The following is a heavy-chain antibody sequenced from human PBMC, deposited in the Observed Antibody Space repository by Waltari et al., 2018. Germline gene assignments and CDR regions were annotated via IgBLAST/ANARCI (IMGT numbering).Heavy chain of an antibody. Sequence: SGGGLVQPGGSLRLPCPAYGATIDSNYMNWLRQAPGKGLEWISVIFADGTTHFADSVRGRFVISRDKSENTLYLQMNFVRADDSSVYYCTRGGHPNSWGQGTLVTVSS. CDR3: TRGGHPNS. J-gene: IGHJ1*01. V-gene: IGHV3-66*02. D-gene: IGHD7-27*01. CDR1: GATIDSNY. CDR2: IFADGTT.